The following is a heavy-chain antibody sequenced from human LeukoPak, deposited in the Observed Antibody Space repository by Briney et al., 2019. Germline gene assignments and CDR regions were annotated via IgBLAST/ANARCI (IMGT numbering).Heavy chain of an antibody. CDR1: GYTFTGYY. V-gene: IGHV1-2*02. CDR2: INPNSGGT. Sequence: GASVKVSCKASGYTFTGYYMHWVRQAPGQGLEWMGWINPNSGGTNYEQKFQGRVTMTRDTSISTAYMELSRLRSDDTAVYYCARVTNYDYVWGSYSDYWGQGTLVTVSS. CDR3: ARVTNYDYVWGSYSDY. D-gene: IGHD3-16*01. J-gene: IGHJ4*02.